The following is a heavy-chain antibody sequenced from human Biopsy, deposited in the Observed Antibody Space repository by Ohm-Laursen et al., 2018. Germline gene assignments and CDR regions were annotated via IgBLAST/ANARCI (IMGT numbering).Heavy chain of an antibody. CDR3: AREVVPAGIGGHWLDP. D-gene: IGHD2-2*01. J-gene: IGHJ5*02. V-gene: IGHV3-21*01. Sequence: SLRLSCAASGFTLSSYSMNWVRQTPGKGLEWVSTISSSSDNIYYVDSVKGRFTISRDNAKNSLYLQMNSLRAEDTAVYYCAREVVPAGIGGHWLDPWGQGTLVTVSS. CDR2: ISSSSDNI. CDR1: GFTLSSYS.